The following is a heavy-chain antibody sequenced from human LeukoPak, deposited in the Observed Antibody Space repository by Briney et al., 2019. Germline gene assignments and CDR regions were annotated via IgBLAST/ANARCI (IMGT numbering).Heavy chain of an antibody. V-gene: IGHV3-9*01. CDR2: ISWNSGSI. CDR1: GFTFDDYA. J-gene: IGHJ4*02. Sequence: GRSLRLSYAASGFTFDDYAMHWVRQAPGKGLEWVSGISWNSGSIGYADSVKGRFTISRDNAKNSLYLQMNSLRAEDTALYYSAKDVKYSYGPQYYFDYWGQGTLVTVSS. CDR3: AKDVKYSYGPQYYFDY. D-gene: IGHD5-18*01.